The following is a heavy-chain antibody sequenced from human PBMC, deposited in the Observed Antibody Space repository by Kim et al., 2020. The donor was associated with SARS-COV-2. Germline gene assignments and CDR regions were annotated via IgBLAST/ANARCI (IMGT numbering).Heavy chain of an antibody. Sequence: SLECRVTISVDTSKNQFSLKLSSVTAADTAVYYCAIAVRDGYRIIAGFDYWGQGTLVTVSS. D-gene: IGHD5-12*01. CDR3: AIAVRDGYRIIAGFDY. J-gene: IGHJ4*02. V-gene: IGHV4-39*07.